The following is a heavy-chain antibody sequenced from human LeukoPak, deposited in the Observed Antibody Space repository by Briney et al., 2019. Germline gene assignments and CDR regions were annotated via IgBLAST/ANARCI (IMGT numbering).Heavy chain of an antibody. V-gene: IGHV3-53*01. Sequence: GGSLRLSCAASGFTVSSNYKSWVRQAPGKGLEWVSVIYSGGSTYYADSVKGRFTISRDNSKNTLYLQMNSLRAEDTAVYYCARGPSLVGDVDYWGQGTLVTVSS. CDR3: ARGPSLVGDVDY. J-gene: IGHJ4*02. CDR1: GFTVSSNY. CDR2: IYSGGST. D-gene: IGHD2-15*01.